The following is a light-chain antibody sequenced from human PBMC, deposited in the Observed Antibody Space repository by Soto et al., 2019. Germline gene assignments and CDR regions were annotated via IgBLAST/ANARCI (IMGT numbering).Light chain of an antibody. J-gene: IGKJ4*01. CDR1: QSISSW. CDR2: KAS. V-gene: IGKV1-5*03. Sequence: DIQMTQSPSTLSASVGDRVTITCRASQSISSWLAWYQQKPGKAPNLLIYKASSLESGVPSRFSGSRSGTAYTLTTSSLQPDDFATYYCQQYNSYPLTFGGGTKVEIK. CDR3: QQYNSYPLT.